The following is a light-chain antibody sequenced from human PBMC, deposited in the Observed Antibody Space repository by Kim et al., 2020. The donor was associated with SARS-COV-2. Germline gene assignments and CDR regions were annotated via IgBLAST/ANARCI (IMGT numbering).Light chain of an antibody. Sequence: VTTSSTGRSYNIVAGYHVHWYQQLPGTEPNLLIYGNSNRPSGVPDRFSGSQSGTSASLAITGLQAEDEADYYCQSYDSSLSGSVFGGGTQLTVL. CDR1: SYNIVAGYH. CDR2: GNS. J-gene: IGLJ2*01. V-gene: IGLV1-40*01. CDR3: QSYDSSLSGSV.